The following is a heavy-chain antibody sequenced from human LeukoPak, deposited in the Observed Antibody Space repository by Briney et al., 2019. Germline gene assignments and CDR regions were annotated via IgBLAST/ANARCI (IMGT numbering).Heavy chain of an antibody. CDR2: FHISGTT. CDR3: ATAAELYDFWGGNGPFDL. CDR1: GGSIRHYY. V-gene: IGHV4-4*07. D-gene: IGHD3-3*01. Sequence: SETLSLTCTVPGGSIRHYYWTWIRQFAGKRLEWIGRFHISGTTNYNPSLKSRVTMSVDTSKNNFFLNLTSVTAADTAVYYCATAAELYDFWGGNGPFDLWGQGKMVTVSS. J-gene: IGHJ3*01.